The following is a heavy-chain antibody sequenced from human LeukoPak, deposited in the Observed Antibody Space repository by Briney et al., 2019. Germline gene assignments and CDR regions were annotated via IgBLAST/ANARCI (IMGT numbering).Heavy chain of an antibody. D-gene: IGHD2-15*01. CDR3: ARDLFQHPSGSLQH. J-gene: IGHJ1*01. CDR1: GFTFSSYS. Sequence: GGSLRLSCAASGFTFSSYSMNWVRQAPGKGLEWVSSISSSSSYIYYADSVKGRFTISRDNAKNSLYLQMNSLRAEDTAVYYCARDLFQHPSGSLQHWGQGTLVTVSS. V-gene: IGHV3-21*01. CDR2: ISSSSSYI.